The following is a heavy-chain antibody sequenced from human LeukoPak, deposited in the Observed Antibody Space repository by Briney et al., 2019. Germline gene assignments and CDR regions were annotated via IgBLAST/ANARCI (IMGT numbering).Heavy chain of an antibody. Sequence: GGSLRLSCAASGFTFSSYWMHWVRQAPGKGLVWLSRINSDGYSISYANSVKGRFTISRDNSKNTLYLQMNSLRAEDTAVYYCARWLSYKIDSNGFLDYWGQGTLVTVSS. CDR2: INSDGYSI. CDR3: ARWLSYKIDSNGFLDY. D-gene: IGHD3-22*01. V-gene: IGHV3-74*01. J-gene: IGHJ4*02. CDR1: GFTFSSYW.